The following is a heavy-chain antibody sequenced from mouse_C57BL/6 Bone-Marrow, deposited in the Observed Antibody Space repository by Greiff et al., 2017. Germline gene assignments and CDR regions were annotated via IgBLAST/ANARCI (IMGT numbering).Heavy chain of an antibody. CDR1: GYSITSGYY. J-gene: IGHJ3*01. D-gene: IGHD2-3*01. V-gene: IGHV3-6*01. Sequence: EVKLVESGPGLVKPSQSLSLTCSVTGYSITSGYYWNWIRQFPGNKLEWMGYLSYAGSNNYNPSLKNRISLTRDTSKNQFFLKLNSVTTEYTATYVCARSDGYYEAWFAYWGQGTLVTVSA. CDR2: LSYAGSN. CDR3: ARSDGYYEAWFAY.